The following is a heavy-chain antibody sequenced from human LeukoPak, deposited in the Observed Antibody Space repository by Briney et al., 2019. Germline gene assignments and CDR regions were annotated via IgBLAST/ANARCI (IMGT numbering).Heavy chain of an antibody. CDR3: AKDINNDYGEHDAFDI. D-gene: IGHD4-17*01. CDR1: GFTFSGYG. CDR2: IRYDGSNK. J-gene: IGHJ3*02. Sequence: PGGSLRLSCAASGFTFSGYGMHWVRQAPGKGLEWVAFIRYDGSNKYYADSVKGRFTISRDNSKNTLYLQMNSLRAEDTAVYYCAKDINNDYGEHDAFDIWGQGTMVTASS. V-gene: IGHV3-30*02.